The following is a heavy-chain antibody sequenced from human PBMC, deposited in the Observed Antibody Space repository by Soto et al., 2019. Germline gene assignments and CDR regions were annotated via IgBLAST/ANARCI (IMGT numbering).Heavy chain of an antibody. J-gene: IGHJ5*02. V-gene: IGHV2-26*01. CDR2: IFSNDEK. Sequence: QGTLKESGPVLVKPTETLTLTCTVSGFSLSNARMGVSWIRQPPGKALEWLAHIFSNDEKSYSTSLKSRLTISKDTSKSQVVLTMTNMDPVDTATYYCARSGGYCSGGSCYSDTYWFDPWGQGTLVTVSS. D-gene: IGHD2-15*01. CDR3: ARSGGYCSGGSCYSDTYWFDP. CDR1: GFSLSNARMG.